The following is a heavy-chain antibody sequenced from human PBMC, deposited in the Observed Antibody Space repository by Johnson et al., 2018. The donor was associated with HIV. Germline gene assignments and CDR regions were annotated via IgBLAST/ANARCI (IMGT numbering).Heavy chain of an antibody. J-gene: IGHJ3*02. D-gene: IGHD1-26*01. CDR2: IGTAGDT. CDR1: GFTFSSYD. Sequence: VQLVESGGGVVQPGRSLRLSCAASGFTFSSYDMHWVRQATGKGLEWVSAIGTAGDTYYPGSVKGRFTISRENAKNSLYLQMNSLRVGDTAVYYCVRGGATSYDAFDIWGQGTMVTVSS. CDR3: VRGGATSYDAFDI. V-gene: IGHV3-13*01.